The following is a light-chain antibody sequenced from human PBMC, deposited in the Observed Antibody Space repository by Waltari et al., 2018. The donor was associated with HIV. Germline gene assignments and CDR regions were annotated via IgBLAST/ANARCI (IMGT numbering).Light chain of an antibody. V-gene: IGKV3-20*01. J-gene: IGKJ3*01. CDR2: GAS. CDR1: QSVSRSY. CDR3: QQYGSSPT. Sequence: ELVLTQSPGTLSLSPGERATLSCRASQSVSRSYLAWYQQKPGQAPRLLIYGASSRATGIPDRFSGSGSGTDFTLTISRLEPEDFAVYYCQQYGSSPTFGPGTKVDIK.